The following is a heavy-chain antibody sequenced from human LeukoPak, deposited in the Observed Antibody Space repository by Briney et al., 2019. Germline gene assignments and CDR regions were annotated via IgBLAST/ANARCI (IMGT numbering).Heavy chain of an antibody. Sequence: ASVKVSCKASGYTFINYYMHWVRQAPGQGLEWMGIINPSGGVTSYAQKFQGRVTMTRDTSTSTVYMELSSLRSEDTAVYYCASGMGGSFINYWGQGTLVTVSS. V-gene: IGHV1-46*01. CDR1: GYTFINYY. D-gene: IGHD2-15*01. CDR2: INPSGGVT. CDR3: ASGMGGSFINY. J-gene: IGHJ4*02.